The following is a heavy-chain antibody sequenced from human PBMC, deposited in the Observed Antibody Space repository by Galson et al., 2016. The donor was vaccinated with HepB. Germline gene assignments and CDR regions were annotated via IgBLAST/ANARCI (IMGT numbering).Heavy chain of an antibody. V-gene: IGHV3-21*01. CDR1: GFTFSSYS. Sequence: SLRLSCAASGFTFSSYSMNWVRQAPGKGLEWVSSISSSSSYIYYADSVKGRFTISRDNAKNSLYLQMNSLRAEDTAVYYCARARVGYQYAFDIWGQGTMVTVSS. J-gene: IGHJ3*02. CDR3: ARARVGYQYAFDI. D-gene: IGHD5-18*01. CDR2: ISSSSSYI.